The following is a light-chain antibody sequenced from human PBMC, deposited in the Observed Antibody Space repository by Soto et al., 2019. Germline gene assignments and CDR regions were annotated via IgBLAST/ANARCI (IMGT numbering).Light chain of an antibody. J-gene: IGLJ3*02. CDR2: SNN. Sequence: QSVLTQPPSASGTPGQRVTISCSGSSSNIGSNTVNWYQQLPGTAPKLLIYSNNQRPSGVPDRFSASKSGTSASLAIRGLQSEDEADYYCAAWDDSLNAWVFGGGTKLTVL. CDR3: AAWDDSLNAWV. V-gene: IGLV1-44*01. CDR1: SSNIGSNT.